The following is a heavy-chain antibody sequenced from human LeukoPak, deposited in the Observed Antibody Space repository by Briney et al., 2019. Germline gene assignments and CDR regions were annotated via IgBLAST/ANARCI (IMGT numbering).Heavy chain of an antibody. CDR1: GGTFSSYA. CDR2: IIPILGIA. V-gene: IGHV1-69*04. D-gene: IGHD2-2*01. CDR3: AGDIVVVPARAFDI. J-gene: IGHJ3*02. Sequence: SVKVSCNASGGTFSSYAISWVRQAPGQGLEWMGRIIPILGIANYAQKFQGRVTIIADKSTSTAYMELSILRSEDTAVYYCAGDIVVVPARAFDIWGQGTMVTVSS.